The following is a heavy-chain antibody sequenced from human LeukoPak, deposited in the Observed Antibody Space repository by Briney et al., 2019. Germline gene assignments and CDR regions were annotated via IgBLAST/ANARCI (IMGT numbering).Heavy chain of an antibody. J-gene: IGHJ3*02. CDR2: IIPIFGTA. D-gene: IGHD6-13*01. CDR3: ARDTGQQLVHDAFDT. Sequence: SVKVSXKASGGTFSSYAISWVRQAPGQGLEWMGGIIPIFGTANYAQKFQGRVTITTDESTSTAYMELSSLRSEDTAVYYCARDTGQQLVHDAFDTWGQRTMVTVSS. V-gene: IGHV1-69*05. CDR1: GGTFSSYA.